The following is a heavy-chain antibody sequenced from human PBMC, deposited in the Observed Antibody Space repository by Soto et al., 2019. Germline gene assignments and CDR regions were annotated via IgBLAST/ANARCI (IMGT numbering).Heavy chain of an antibody. V-gene: IGHV1-69*01. CDR1: GGTFSSYA. D-gene: IGHD5-18*01. CDR3: ARVVHSREYSDVYVEVGPVYYYDMQV. J-gene: IGHJ6*02. Sequence: QVQLVQSGAEVKKPGSSVKVSCKASGGTFSSYAISWVRQAPGQGLEWIVGIIPIFGTANYAKKYQGRVTIPADEYTSTSYMELRSLRSEDTAGYYCARVVHSREYSDVYVEVGPVYYYDMQVWGHGTTVTVS. CDR2: IIPIFGTA.